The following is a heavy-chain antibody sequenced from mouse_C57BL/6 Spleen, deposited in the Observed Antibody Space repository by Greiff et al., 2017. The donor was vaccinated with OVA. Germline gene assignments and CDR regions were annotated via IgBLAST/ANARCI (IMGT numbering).Heavy chain of an antibody. D-gene: IGHD1-1*01. J-gene: IGHJ2*01. CDR3: ARKGYYGSRDY. CDR1: GYTFTSYW. Sequence: VQLQQPGAELVKPGASVKLSCKASGYTFTSYWMQWVKQRPGQGLEWIGEIDPSDSYTNYNQKFKGKATLTVDTSSSTAYMQLSSLTSEDSAVYYCARKGYYGSRDYWGQGTTLTVSS. CDR2: IDPSDSYT. V-gene: IGHV1-50*01.